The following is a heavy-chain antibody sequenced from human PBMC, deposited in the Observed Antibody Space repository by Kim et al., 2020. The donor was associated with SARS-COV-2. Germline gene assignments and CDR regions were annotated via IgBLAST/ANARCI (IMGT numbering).Heavy chain of an antibody. CDR2: TYYRSKWYN. D-gene: IGHD3-3*01. V-gene: IGHV6-1*01. Sequence: SQTLSLTCAISGDSVSSNSAAWNWIRQSPSRGLEWLGRTYYRSKWYNDYAVSVKSRITINPDTSKNQFSLQLNSVTPEDTAVYYCARDGNYDFWSGYYTLVMDVWGQGTTVTVSS. CDR3: ARDGNYDFWSGYYTLVMDV. CDR1: GDSVSSNSAA. J-gene: IGHJ6*02.